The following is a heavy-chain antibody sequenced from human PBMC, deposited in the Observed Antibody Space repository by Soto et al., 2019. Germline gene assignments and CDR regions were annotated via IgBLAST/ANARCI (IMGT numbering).Heavy chain of an antibody. J-gene: IGHJ6*02. CDR3: ARARGAIFGVVTDYYYYYGMDF. CDR1: GYSFTSYW. V-gene: IGHV5-51*01. D-gene: IGHD3-3*01. CDR2: IYPGDSDT. Sequence: ESLKISCKGSGYSFTSYWIGWVRQMAGKGLEWMGIIYPGDSDTRYSPSFQGQVTISADKSISTAYLQWSSLKASDTAMYYCARARGAIFGVVTDYYYYYGMDFWGQGTTVTGSS.